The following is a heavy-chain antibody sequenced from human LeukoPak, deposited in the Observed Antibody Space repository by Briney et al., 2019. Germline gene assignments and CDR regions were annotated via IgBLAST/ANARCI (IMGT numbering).Heavy chain of an antibody. Sequence: GRSLRLSCAASGFTFDDYAMHWVRQAPGKGLEWVSGISWNSGSIGYADSVKGRFTISRDNAKNSLYLQMNSLRAEDTALYYCAQGARCSGGSCYYFDYWGQGTLVTVSS. J-gene: IGHJ4*02. CDR2: ISWNSGSI. V-gene: IGHV3-9*01. CDR3: AQGARCSGGSCYYFDY. D-gene: IGHD2-15*01. CDR1: GFTFDDYA.